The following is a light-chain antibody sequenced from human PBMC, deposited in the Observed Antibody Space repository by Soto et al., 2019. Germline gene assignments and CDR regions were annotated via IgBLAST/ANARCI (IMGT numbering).Light chain of an antibody. J-gene: IGKJ1*01. Sequence: QSPILMPLTPGERATLSCMASQSISSYLAWYQQKPGPAPRLLIYYASSRATGIPARFSGSGSGTDFTLTISSLFLEDDAVIRGRRPTSAPPQRSFAQGTNLDIK. V-gene: IGKV3-11*01. CDR3: RRPTSAPPQRS. CDR2: YAS. CDR1: QSISSY.